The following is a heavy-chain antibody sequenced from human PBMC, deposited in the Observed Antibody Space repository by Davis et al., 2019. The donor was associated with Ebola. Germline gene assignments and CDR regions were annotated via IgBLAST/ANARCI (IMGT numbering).Heavy chain of an antibody. J-gene: IGHJ5*02. D-gene: IGHD3-10*01. V-gene: IGHV4-59*05. CDR3: AGRITMVRGVIANWFDP. Sequence: SETLSLTCTVSGGSISSYYWSWIRQPPGKGLEWIGSIYYSGSTYYNPSLKSRVTISVDTSKNQFSLKLSSVTAADTAVYYCAGRITMVRGVIANWFDPWGQGTLVTVSS. CDR1: GGSISSYY. CDR2: IYYSGST.